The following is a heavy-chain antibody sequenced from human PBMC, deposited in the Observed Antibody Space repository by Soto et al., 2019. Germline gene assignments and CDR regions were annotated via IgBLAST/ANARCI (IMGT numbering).Heavy chain of an antibody. CDR2: IWYDGSNK. D-gene: IGHD3-10*01. CDR3: ARDKDRHYYSSGSYYPY. Sequence: QVQLVESGGGVVQPGRSLRLSCAASGFTFSSYGMHWVRQAPGKGLEWVAVIWYDGSNKYYADSVKGRFTISRDNSKNTLYLQMNSLRAEDTAVYYCARDKDRHYYSSGSYYPYWGQGTLVTVSS. CDR1: GFTFSSYG. V-gene: IGHV3-33*01. J-gene: IGHJ4*02.